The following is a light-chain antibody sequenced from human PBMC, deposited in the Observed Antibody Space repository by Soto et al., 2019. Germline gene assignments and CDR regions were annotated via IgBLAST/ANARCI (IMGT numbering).Light chain of an antibody. CDR2: DVS. CDR1: QGINKY. CDR3: QQYHSFPRT. J-gene: IGKJ2*02. V-gene: IGKV1-16*02. Sequence: DIQLTQSPSSLSASVGDRVTITCRASQGINKYLAWYQQKPGKAPKSMIYDVSNLQSGIPSKFSGRGSRTDFTVAISSLQPEDFASYYCQQYHSFPRTVGQG.